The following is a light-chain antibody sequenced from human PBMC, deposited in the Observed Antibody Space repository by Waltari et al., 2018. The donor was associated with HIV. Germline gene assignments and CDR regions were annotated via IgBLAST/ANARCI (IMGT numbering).Light chain of an antibody. CDR1: ENVSSDY. V-gene: IGKV3-20*01. CDR2: GAS. CDR3: QQYETSPPMST. Sequence: LLTQSPDTLSLSPRERVTLSCRATENVSSDYLTWYQQRPGRAPRLLLYGASTRATDIPDRFTGSGSGTDFTLTIKRLEPEDFAVYYCQQYETSPPMSTFGQGTRLE. J-gene: IGKJ2*01.